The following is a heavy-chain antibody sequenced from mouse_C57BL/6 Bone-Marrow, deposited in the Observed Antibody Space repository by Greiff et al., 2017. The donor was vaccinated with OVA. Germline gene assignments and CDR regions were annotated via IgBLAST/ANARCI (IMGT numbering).Heavy chain of an antibody. V-gene: IGHV5-12*01. CDR2: ISNGGGST. D-gene: IGHD2-2*01. CDR1: GFTFSDYY. CDR3: ARHERPTWFYAMDY. Sequence: EVKLVESGGGLVQPGGSLKLSCAASGFTFSDYYMYWVRQTPEKRLEWVAYISNGGGSTYYPDTVKGRFTISRDNAKNTLYLQMSRLKSEDTAMYYCARHERPTWFYAMDYWGQGTSVTVSS. J-gene: IGHJ4*01.